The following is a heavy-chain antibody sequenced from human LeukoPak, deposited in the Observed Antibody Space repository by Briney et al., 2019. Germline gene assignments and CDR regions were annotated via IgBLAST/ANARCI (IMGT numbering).Heavy chain of an antibody. CDR2: IYYSGST. V-gene: IGHV4-59*01. CDR3: ARELGGYGSGSFDY. D-gene: IGHD3-10*01. Sequence: PSETLSLTCTVSGGSLSSYYWSWIRQPPGKGLEWIGYIYYSGSTNYNPSLKSRVTISVDTSKNQFSLKLSSVTAADTAVYYCARELGGYGSGSFDYWGQGTLVTASS. J-gene: IGHJ4*02. CDR1: GGSLSSYY.